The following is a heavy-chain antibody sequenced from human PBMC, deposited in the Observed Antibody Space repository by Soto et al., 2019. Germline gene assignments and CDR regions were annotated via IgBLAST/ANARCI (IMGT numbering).Heavy chain of an antibody. CDR3: AKSITIVGVVIIDSSFSDAFDI. V-gene: IGHV3-23*01. CDR2: ISGSGGST. Sequence: EVQLLESGGGLVQPGGSLRLSCAASGFTFSSYAMSWVRQAPGKGLEWVSAISGSGGSTYSAHSVKGRFTISRDNSKNTLYLQMNSLRAEDTAGYYCAKSITIVGVVIIDSSFSDAFDIWGQGTMVTVSS. D-gene: IGHD3-3*01. CDR1: GFTFSSYA. J-gene: IGHJ3*02.